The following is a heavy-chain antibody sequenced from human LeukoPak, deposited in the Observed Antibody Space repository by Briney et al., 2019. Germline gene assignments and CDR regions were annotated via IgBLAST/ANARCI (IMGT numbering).Heavy chain of an antibody. J-gene: IGHJ4*02. D-gene: IGHD4-17*01. Sequence: SETLSLTCAVYGGSFSSYYWSWIRQPPGKGLEWIGYIYYSGSTNYNPSLKSRVTISVDTSKNQFSLKLSSVTAADTAVYYCARLDSTVTGPLDYWGQGTLVTVSS. CDR2: IYYSGST. CDR1: GGSFSSYY. V-gene: IGHV4-59*08. CDR3: ARLDSTVTGPLDY.